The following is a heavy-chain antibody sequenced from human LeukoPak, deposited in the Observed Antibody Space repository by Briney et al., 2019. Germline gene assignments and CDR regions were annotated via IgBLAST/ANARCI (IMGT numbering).Heavy chain of an antibody. CDR1: GFTFINAW. CDR3: NNDFSVATTGY. CDR2: IRSKTDGERT. D-gene: IGHD3-3*01. Sequence: GGSLRLSCAASGFTFINAWVSWVRQAPGKGLEWVGRIRSKTDGERTDYAAPVKGRFSISRDDSENTLYLQMNSLKTEDTAVYTCNNDFSVATTGYWGQGTLVTVAS. J-gene: IGHJ4*02. V-gene: IGHV3-15*01.